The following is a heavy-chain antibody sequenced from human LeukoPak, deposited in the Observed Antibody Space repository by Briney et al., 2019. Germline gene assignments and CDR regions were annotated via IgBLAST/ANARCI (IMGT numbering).Heavy chain of an antibody. CDR3: ARGGGSSSTTNS. Sequence: GGSLRLSCAASGFTFSSYSMNWVRQAPGKGLEWVSVIFIGGGTYYADSVKGRFTTSRDNSKNTAYLQMNSLRAEDTAMYYCARGGGSSSTTNSWGQGTLVTVSS. D-gene: IGHD6-13*01. V-gene: IGHV3-53*01. J-gene: IGHJ4*02. CDR1: GFTFSSYS. CDR2: IFIGGGT.